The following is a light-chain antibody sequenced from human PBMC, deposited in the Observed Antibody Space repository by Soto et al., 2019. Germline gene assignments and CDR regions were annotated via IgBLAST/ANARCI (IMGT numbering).Light chain of an antibody. Sequence: DIQMTQSASSLSASVGDRVTITCRASQSISNYLNWYQQKPGKAPNLLIHAASSLQSGVPPRFSGSGSGTDFTLTISRLEPEDFAVYYCQQYDNSPITFGQGTRLEIK. V-gene: IGKV1-39*01. CDR3: QQYDNSPIT. CDR2: AAS. J-gene: IGKJ5*01. CDR1: QSISNY.